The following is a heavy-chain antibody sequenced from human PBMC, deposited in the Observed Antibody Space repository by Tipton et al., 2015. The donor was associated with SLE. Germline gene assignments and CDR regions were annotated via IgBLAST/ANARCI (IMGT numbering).Heavy chain of an antibody. D-gene: IGHD3-16*01. Sequence: GLVKPSQTLSLTCAISGDSVSSNSGAWNWIRQSPSRGLEWLGRAYYRSNWYNDYAVSVKGRISINPDTSKNQFSLQLKYVTPEDTAVYFCAGEQPWGGGFDSWDQGTLVTVSS. J-gene: IGHJ4*02. CDR1: GDSVSSNSGA. CDR3: AGEQPWGGGFDS. CDR2: AYYRSNWYN. V-gene: IGHV6-1*01.